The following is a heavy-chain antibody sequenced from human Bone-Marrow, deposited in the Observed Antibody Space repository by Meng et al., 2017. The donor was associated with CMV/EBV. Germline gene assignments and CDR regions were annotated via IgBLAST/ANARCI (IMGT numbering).Heavy chain of an antibody. CDR2: IIPILGIA. CDR1: GGTFSSYA. Sequence: SVKVSYKASGGTFSSYAISWVRQAPGQGLEWMGGIIPILGIANYAQKFQGRVTITADKSTSTAYMELSSLRSEDTAVYYCARVKEGVTTGAPGWFDPWGQGTLVTVSS. D-gene: IGHD4-11*01. V-gene: IGHV1-69*10. CDR3: ARVKEGVTTGAPGWFDP. J-gene: IGHJ5*02.